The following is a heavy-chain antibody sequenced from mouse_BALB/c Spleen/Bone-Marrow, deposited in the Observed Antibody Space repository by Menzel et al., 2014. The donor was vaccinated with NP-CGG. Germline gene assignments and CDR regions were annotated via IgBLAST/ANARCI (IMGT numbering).Heavy chain of an antibody. CDR1: GYTFTSYW. Sequence: GQLQQSGAELVRPGVSVKLSCKASGYTFTSYWMHWIKQRPEQGLERSGEINPSNGGTNYNEKFKSKATLTVDKSSSTAYMQLSSLTSEDSEVYYCARSRDGYYVDYFDCWSQGTTLTVSS. V-gene: IGHV1S81*02. J-gene: IGHJ2*01. D-gene: IGHD2-3*01. CDR3: ARSRDGYYVDYFDC. CDR2: INPSNGGT.